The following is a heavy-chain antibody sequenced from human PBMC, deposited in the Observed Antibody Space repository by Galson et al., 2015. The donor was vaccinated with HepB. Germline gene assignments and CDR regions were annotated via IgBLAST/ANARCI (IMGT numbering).Heavy chain of an antibody. J-gene: IGHJ6*02. CDR2: INPSGGST. CDR1: GYTFTSYY. D-gene: IGHD3-10*01. CDR3: ARVPSGSGSYGVYGMDV. V-gene: IGHV1-46*03. Sequence: SVKVSCKASGYTFTSYYMHWVRQAPGQGLEWMGIINPSGGSTSYAQKFQGRVTMTRDTSTSTVYMELSSLRSEDTAVYYCARVPSGSGSYGVYGMDVWGQGTLVTVSS.